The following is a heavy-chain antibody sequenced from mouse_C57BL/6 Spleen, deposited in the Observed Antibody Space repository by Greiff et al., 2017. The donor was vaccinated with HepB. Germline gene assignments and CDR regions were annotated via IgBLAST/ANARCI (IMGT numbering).Heavy chain of an antibody. D-gene: IGHD4-1*01. V-gene: IGHV5-6*01. CDR1: GFTFSSYG. J-gene: IGHJ2*01. CDR3: ARQRMGRDYFDY. CDR2: ISSGGSYT. Sequence: EVQLVESGGDLVKPGGSLKLSCAASGFTFSSYGMSWVRQTPDKRLEWVATISSGGSYTYYPDSVKGRFTISRDNAKNTLYLQMSSLKSEDTAMYYCARQRMGRDYFDYWGQGTTLTVSS.